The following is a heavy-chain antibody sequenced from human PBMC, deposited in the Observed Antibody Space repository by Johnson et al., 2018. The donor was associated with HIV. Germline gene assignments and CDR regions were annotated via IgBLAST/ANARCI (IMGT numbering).Heavy chain of an antibody. CDR2: INWNGGST. CDR1: GFTFSDYY. CDR3: ARGELYSSPRCDAFDI. V-gene: IGHV3-20*04. Sequence: VQLVESGGGLVQPGGSLRLSCAASGFTFSDYYMNWVRQAPGKGLEWVSGINWNGGSTGYADSVKGRFTISRDNPKNSLYLQMNSLRAEDTALYYCARGELYSSPRCDAFDIWGQGTLVTVSS. D-gene: IGHD6-13*01. J-gene: IGHJ3*02.